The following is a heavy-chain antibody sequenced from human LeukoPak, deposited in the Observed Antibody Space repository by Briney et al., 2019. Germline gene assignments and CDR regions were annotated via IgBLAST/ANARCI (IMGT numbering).Heavy chain of an antibody. Sequence: GASVKVSCKTSGYTFTGYFIHWVRQAPGQGLEWMGWISAYNGNTNYAQKLQGRVTMTTDTSTSTAYMELRSLRSDDTAVYYCARERDTAMVLDYWGQGTLVTVSS. V-gene: IGHV1-18*04. J-gene: IGHJ4*02. D-gene: IGHD5-18*01. CDR3: ARERDTAMVLDY. CDR2: ISAYNGNT. CDR1: GYTFTGYF.